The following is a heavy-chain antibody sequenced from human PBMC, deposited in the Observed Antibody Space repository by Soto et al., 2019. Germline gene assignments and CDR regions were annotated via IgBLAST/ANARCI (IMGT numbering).Heavy chain of an antibody. D-gene: IGHD3-22*01. Sequence: ASVKVSCKASGGTFSSYAISWVRQAPGQGLEWMGGIIPIFGTANYAQKFQGRVTITADKSTSSAYMELSSLRSEDTAVYYCARDLGYYDSSGYPPAYYGMDVWGQGTTVTVSS. CDR3: ARDLGYYDSSGYPPAYYGMDV. CDR1: GGTFSSYA. V-gene: IGHV1-69*06. CDR2: IIPIFGTA. J-gene: IGHJ6*02.